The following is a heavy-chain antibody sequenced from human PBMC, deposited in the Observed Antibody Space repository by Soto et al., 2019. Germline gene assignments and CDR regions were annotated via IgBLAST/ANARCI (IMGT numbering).Heavy chain of an antibody. D-gene: IGHD1-26*01. CDR1: GFTFSDFA. CDR2: ITTTGDTS. J-gene: IGHJ6*02. V-gene: IGHV3-23*01. Sequence: GGSLRLSCAASGFTFSDFAMNWVRQTPGKRLEWVSIITTTGDTSYYADSVKGRFTISRDNSKNTLYLQMNSLRADDTAVYYCARDMSGGTYNYYYGMDVWGQGTTVTVSS. CDR3: ARDMSGGTYNYYYGMDV.